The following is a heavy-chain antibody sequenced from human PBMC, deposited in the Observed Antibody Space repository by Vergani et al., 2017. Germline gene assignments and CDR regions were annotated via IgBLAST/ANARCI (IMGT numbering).Heavy chain of an antibody. CDR1: GYTFSTYG. Sequence: QVQLVQSGAEVKKPGASVKVSCKASGYTFSTYGISWVRQAPGQGLEWMGWISAYNGNTNYPEKFQGRLTMTTDTSTRTAYMGLRSLRSDDTAVYYCVRTRSGSCTGGGCYSGWFDPWGQGTLVTVSS. CDR2: ISAYNGNT. J-gene: IGHJ5*02. CDR3: VRTRSGSCTGGGCYSGWFDP. V-gene: IGHV1-18*01. D-gene: IGHD2-15*01.